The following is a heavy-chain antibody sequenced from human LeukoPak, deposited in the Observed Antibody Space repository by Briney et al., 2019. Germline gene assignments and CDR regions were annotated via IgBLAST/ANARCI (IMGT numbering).Heavy chain of an antibody. CDR2: IYYSGST. J-gene: IGHJ5*02. Sequence: PSETLSLTCTVSGGSISSYYWSWIRQAQGKGLEWIGYIYYSGSTNYNPSLKSRVTISVDTSKNQFSLKLSSVTAADTAVYYCARVGTHLASRFDPWGQGTLVTVSS. D-gene: IGHD1-1*01. CDR3: ARVGTHLASRFDP. V-gene: IGHV4-59*01. CDR1: GGSISSYY.